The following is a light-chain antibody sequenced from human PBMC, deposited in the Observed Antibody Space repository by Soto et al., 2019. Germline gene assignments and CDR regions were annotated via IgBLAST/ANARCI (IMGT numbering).Light chain of an antibody. CDR2: DVT. V-gene: IGLV2-11*01. CDR1: SSDVGLNDY. Sequence: QSVLTQPRSVSGSPGQSVTISCTGTSSDVGLNDYVSWYHQHPGKAPKLLIYDVTKRPSGVPDRFSGSKSGNTASLTISGLQAEDEGDYYCCSSSGRYTYVFGTGTKLTVL. CDR3: CSSSGRYTYV. J-gene: IGLJ1*01.